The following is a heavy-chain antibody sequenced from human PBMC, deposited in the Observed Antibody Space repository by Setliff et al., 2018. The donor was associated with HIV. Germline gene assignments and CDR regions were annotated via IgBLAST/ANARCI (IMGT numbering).Heavy chain of an antibody. CDR2: IYPGDSDT. CDR1: GYRFASYW. CDR3: ALLRGYYYGSGSYFLGYMDV. V-gene: IGHV5-51*01. J-gene: IGHJ6*03. D-gene: IGHD3-10*01. Sequence: GESPKISCQGSGYRFASYWIGWVRQMPGKGLEWMGLIYPGDSDTRYSPSFQGLVTISADKSISTAYRQWSSLKASDTAIYYCALLRGYYYGSGSYFLGYMDVWGKGTTVTVSS.